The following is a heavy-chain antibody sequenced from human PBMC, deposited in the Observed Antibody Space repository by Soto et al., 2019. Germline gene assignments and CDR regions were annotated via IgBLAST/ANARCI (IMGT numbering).Heavy chain of an antibody. Sequence: QVHLQQWGAGLLKPSETLSLTCAVFGGSFSGYYWNWIRQPPGKGLEWIGEINHSGSTNYYWSLXGRATISVAPXXNXFXXKLSSVTAADTAVYYCARSRYYDSSGYRALDAFDIWGQGTMVAVSS. D-gene: IGHD3-22*01. J-gene: IGHJ3*02. CDR3: ARSRYYDSSGYRALDAFDI. CDR1: GGSFSGYY. CDR2: INHSGST. V-gene: IGHV4-34*01.